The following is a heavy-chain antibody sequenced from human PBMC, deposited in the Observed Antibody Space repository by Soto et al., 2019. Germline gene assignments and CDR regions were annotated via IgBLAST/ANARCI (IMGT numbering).Heavy chain of an antibody. CDR2: IDPNNGNR. CDR1: GYRFSSYG. CDR3: ARDRLRGYDSSGFYS. V-gene: IGHV1-18*01. J-gene: IGHJ4*02. Sequence: QVQLVQSGAELRKPGASVKVSCQAYGYRFSSYGVHWLRQAPGQGLEWMGWIDPNNGNRNYAQKFEDRLSMTTATSTNTIYMELKSLKSDDTAIYYCARDRLRGYDSSGFYSWGQGTPVTVSS. D-gene: IGHD3-22*01.